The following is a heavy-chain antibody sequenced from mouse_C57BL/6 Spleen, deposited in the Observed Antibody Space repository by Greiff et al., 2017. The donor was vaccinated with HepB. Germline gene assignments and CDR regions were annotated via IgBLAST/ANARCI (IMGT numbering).Heavy chain of an antibody. D-gene: IGHD1-1*01. V-gene: IGHV1-64*01. CDR1: GYTFTSYW. Sequence: QVQLQQPGAELVKPGASVKLSCKASGYTFTSYWMHWVKQRPGQGLEWIGMIYPNSGSTNYNEKFKSKATLTVDKSSSTAYMQLSSLTSEDSAVYYSARGNYYGSSESWGQGTTLTVSS. CDR3: ARGNYYGSSES. CDR2: IYPNSGST. J-gene: IGHJ2*01.